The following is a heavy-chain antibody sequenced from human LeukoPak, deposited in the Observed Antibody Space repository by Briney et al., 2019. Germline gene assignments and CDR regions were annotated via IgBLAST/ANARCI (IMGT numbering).Heavy chain of an antibody. Sequence: GESLKISCKGSGYSFNNYWIDWVRQMPGKGLEWMGNIYPGDTDTRYSPSFQGQVTISADRSISTACLQWSSLKASDTAMYYCARRYYSDSSGYHFDYWGQGTLVTVSS. J-gene: IGHJ4*02. CDR1: GYSFNNYW. CDR2: IYPGDTDT. D-gene: IGHD3-22*01. CDR3: ARRYYSDSSGYHFDY. V-gene: IGHV5-51*01.